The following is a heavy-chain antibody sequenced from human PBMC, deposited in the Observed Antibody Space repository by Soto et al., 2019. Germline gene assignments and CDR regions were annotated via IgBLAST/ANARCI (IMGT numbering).Heavy chain of an antibody. Sequence: GGSLRLSCAASGFTFSSYWMHLVRQAPGKGLVWVSRINSDGSSTSYADSVKGRFTISRDNAKNTLYLQMNSLRAEDTAVYYCARGTVLVKLDYWGQGTLVTVSS. CDR3: ARGTVLVKLDY. CDR2: INSDGSST. J-gene: IGHJ4*02. V-gene: IGHV3-74*01. D-gene: IGHD2-15*01. CDR1: GFTFSSYW.